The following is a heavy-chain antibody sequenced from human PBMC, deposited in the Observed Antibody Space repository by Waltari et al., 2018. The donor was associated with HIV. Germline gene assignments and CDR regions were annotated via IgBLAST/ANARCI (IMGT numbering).Heavy chain of an antibody. D-gene: IGHD2-8*01. V-gene: IGHV1-8*01. CDR3: TPSIAALDIVLMAFDP. Sequence: SVKVSCKASGYTFTSYDINWVRQATGQGLEWMGWMNPNSGNTGYAQKFQGRVTMTRNTSISTAYMELSSLRSEDTAVYYCTPSIAALDIVLMAFDPWGQGTLVTVSS. CDR1: GYTFTSYD. J-gene: IGHJ5*02. CDR2: MNPNSGNT.